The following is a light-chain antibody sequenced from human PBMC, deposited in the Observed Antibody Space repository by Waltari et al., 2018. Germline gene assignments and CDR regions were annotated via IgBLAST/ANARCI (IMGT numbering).Light chain of an antibody. V-gene: IGLV3-21*04. J-gene: IGLJ3*02. CDR1: NIGRQS. CDR3: QVWDRSSDSCV. CDR2: FDS. Sequence: SYVLTQPPSVSVAPGKTARITCGGNNIGRQSVHWYQQKPGQAPILFLYFDSDRPSGIPERFSGSNFGDTATLTISRVEAGDEADYYCQVWDRSSDSCVFGGGTKLTVL.